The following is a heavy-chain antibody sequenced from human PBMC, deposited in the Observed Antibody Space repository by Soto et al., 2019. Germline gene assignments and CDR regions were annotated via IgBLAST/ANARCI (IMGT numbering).Heavy chain of an antibody. CDR3: AREDDYGNRYINDGLDV. CDR1: GFTFNIYA. Sequence: QAQLVESGGGVVQPGRSLRLSCAASGFTFNIYALHWVRQAPGKGLEWVAVISFDGTKKYYSDSVKGRFTISRDNLKNTLYLQMNNLRVEDAALYFCAREDDYGNRYINDGLDVWGQGTTVTVSS. D-gene: IGHD4-4*01. CDR2: ISFDGTKK. J-gene: IGHJ6*02. V-gene: IGHV3-30-3*01.